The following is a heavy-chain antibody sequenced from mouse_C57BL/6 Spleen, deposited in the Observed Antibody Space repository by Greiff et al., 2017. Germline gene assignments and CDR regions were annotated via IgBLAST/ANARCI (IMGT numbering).Heavy chain of an antibody. CDR2: IYPGDGDP. D-gene: IGHD6-1*01. V-gene: IGHV1-82*01. J-gene: IGHJ3*01. Sequence: QVQLQQSGPELVKPGASVKISCKASGYAFTSSWMNWVKQRPGKGLEWIGRIYPGDGDPNYNGKFKGQATLTADKSSSTAYMRLSSLTSAVSAVYFCGIAAVAYWGQGTLVTVSA. CDR3: GIAAVAY. CDR1: GYAFTSSW.